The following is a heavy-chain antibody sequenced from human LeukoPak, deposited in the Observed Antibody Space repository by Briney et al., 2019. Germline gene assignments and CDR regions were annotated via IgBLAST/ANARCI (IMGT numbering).Heavy chain of an antibody. CDR1: GFTFSSYA. CDR2: ISYDGSNK. Sequence: GRSLRLSCAASGFTFSSYAMHWVRQAPGKGLEWVAVISYDGSNKYYADSVKGRFTISRDNSKNTLYLQMNSLRAEDTAVYYCARDPFSGGSLYFDYWGQGTLVTVSS. J-gene: IGHJ4*02. V-gene: IGHV3-30*04. D-gene: IGHD2-15*01. CDR3: ARDPFSGGSLYFDY.